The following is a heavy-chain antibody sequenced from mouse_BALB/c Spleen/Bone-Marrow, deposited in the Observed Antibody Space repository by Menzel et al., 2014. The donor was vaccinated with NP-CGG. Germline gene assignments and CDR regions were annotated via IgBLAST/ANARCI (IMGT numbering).Heavy chain of an antibody. D-gene: IGHD1-1*01. CDR1: GFSLTSYG. V-gene: IGHV2-2*02. J-gene: IGHJ4*01. CDR2: IWSGGST. Sequence: QVQLQQPGPGLVQPSQSLSITCTVSGFSLTSYGVHWVRQSPGKGLEWLGVIWSGGSTDYNAAFISRLSISKDNSKSQVFFKMNSLQANDTAIYYCARNCYGSSYYAMDYWGQGTSVTGSS. CDR3: ARNCYGSSYYAMDY.